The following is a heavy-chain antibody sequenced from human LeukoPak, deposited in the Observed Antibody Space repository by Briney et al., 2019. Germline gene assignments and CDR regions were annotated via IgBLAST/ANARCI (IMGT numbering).Heavy chain of an antibody. J-gene: IGHJ4*02. CDR1: GGSISSSSYY. Sequence: PSETLSLTCTVSGGSISSSSYYWGWIRQPPGKGLEWIGSIYYSGSTYYDPSLKSRVTISVDTSKNQFSLKLSSVTAADTAVYYCARIEYGSGSVDYWGQGTLVTVSS. CDR3: ARIEYGSGSVDY. V-gene: IGHV4-39*07. CDR2: IYYSGST. D-gene: IGHD3-10*01.